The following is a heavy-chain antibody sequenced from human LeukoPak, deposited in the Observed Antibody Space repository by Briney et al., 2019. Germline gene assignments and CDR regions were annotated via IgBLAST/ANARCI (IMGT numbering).Heavy chain of an antibody. CDR2: SYYSGGT. V-gene: IGHV4-59*08. Sequence: PSETLSVTCTVSGGSLNNYYCGWIRQAAGRGLEWIAYSYYSGGTNYNSSLKSRVTISVDTSKNQFSLKVTSVTAGDTAIYYCVRHGESGLHHAYFDYWGHGAPVPVSS. CDR1: GGSLNNYY. CDR3: VRHGESGLHHAYFDY. J-gene: IGHJ4*01. D-gene: IGHD3-10*01.